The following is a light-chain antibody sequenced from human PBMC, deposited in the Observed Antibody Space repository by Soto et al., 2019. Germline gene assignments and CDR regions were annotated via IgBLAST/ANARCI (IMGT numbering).Light chain of an antibody. CDR3: QQANSFPLT. V-gene: IGKV1-12*01. CDR2: AAS. J-gene: IGKJ5*01. Sequence: DIQMTQSPSSMSASLGDRVTITCRASQGITYWLAWYQQRPGRAPKCLIYAASILESGVPSRFIGSGSGTNFTLTINDLQPEDFATYFCQQANSFPLTFGQGTRLDLK. CDR1: QGITYW.